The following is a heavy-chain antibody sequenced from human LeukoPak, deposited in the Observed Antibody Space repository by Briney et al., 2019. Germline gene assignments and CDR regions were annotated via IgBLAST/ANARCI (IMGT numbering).Heavy chain of an antibody. D-gene: IGHD4/OR15-4a*01. CDR1: GFTFSSYG. V-gene: IGHV3-30*03. Sequence: PGGSLRLSCAASGFTFSSYGMHWVRQAPGKGLEWVAVISYDGSNKYYADSVKGRFTISRDNSKNTLYLQMNSLRAGDTAVYYCASGAFDYWGQGTLVTVSS. CDR3: ASGAFDY. J-gene: IGHJ4*02. CDR2: ISYDGSNK.